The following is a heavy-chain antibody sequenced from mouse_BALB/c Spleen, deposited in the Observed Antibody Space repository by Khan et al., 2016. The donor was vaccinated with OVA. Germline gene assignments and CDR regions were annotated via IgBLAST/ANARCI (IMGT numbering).Heavy chain of an antibody. CDR3: ARKNGSDFEY. CDR1: GYSFTGYF. CDR2: INPHIGET. Sequence: VQLQQPGPELVKPGASVKISCKASGYSFTGYFMNWVMQSHGKRLEWIGRINPHIGETFYNQKFKDKATLTVDESSSTAHMELRSLASEDSAVYYCARKNGSDFEYWGQGTTLTVSS. V-gene: IGHV1-20*02. J-gene: IGHJ2*01. D-gene: IGHD1-1*01.